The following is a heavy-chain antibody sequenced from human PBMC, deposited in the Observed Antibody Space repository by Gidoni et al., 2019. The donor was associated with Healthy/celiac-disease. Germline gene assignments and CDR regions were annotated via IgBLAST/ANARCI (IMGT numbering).Heavy chain of an antibody. Sequence: QVQLQQWGAGLLKPSETLSLTCAGYGGSFSGYYWSWIRQPPGKGLEWIGEINHSGSTNYNPSLKSRVTISVDTSKNQFSLKLSSVTAADTAVYYCARGRCGYRKTTYNWFDPWGQGTLVTVSS. CDR1: GGSFSGYY. D-gene: IGHD3-22*01. CDR3: ARGRCGYRKTTYNWFDP. CDR2: INHSGST. V-gene: IGHV4-34*01. J-gene: IGHJ5*02.